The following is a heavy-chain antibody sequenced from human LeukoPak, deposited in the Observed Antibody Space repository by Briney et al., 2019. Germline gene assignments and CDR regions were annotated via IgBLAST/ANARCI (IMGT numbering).Heavy chain of an antibody. J-gene: IGHJ1*01. CDR3: ARGHDTSVWYFQH. D-gene: IGHD3-16*01. CDR2: ISSSGSTI. V-gene: IGHV3-48*03. Sequence: GGSLRLSCAASGFTCSSYEMNWVRQAPGKGLEWVSYISSSGSTIYYADSVKGRFTISRDNAKNSVYLQMNSLRAEDTAVYYCARGHDTSVWYFQHWGQGTLVTVSS. CDR1: GFTCSSYE.